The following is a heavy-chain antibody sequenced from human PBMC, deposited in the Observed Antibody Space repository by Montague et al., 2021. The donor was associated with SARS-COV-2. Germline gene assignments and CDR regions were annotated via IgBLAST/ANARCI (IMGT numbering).Heavy chain of an antibody. Sequence: SETLSLTCTVSGGSISSFYWTWIRQSPGKGLEWIGLIHYIGSTNYNPSLKSRVSISVDTSKNQFSLKLRSVTAADTAVYYCSAGPLVLPYNVNWYDHWGQGTMVTVSS. CDR1: GGSISSFY. V-gene: IGHV4-59*01. D-gene: IGHD1-14*01. CDR3: SAGPLVLPYNVNWYDH. CDR2: IHYIGST. J-gene: IGHJ5*02.